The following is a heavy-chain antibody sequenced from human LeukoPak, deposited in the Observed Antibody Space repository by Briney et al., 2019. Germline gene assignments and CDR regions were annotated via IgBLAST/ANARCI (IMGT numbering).Heavy chain of an antibody. CDR2: MNPNSGNT. CDR1: GYTFTNYD. CDR3: ARALRYCSTTSCQYYFDY. D-gene: IGHD2-2*01. Sequence: ASVKVSCKASGYTFTNYDINWVRQAAGQGLEWMGWMNPNSGNTGYAQKFQGRVTMTRNTSISTAYMELSSLKCEDTAVYYCARALRYCSTTSCQYYFDYWGQGTLVTVSS. V-gene: IGHV1-8*01. J-gene: IGHJ4*02.